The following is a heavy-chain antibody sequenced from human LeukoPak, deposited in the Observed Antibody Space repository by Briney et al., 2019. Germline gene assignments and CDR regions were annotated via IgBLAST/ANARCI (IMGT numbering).Heavy chain of an antibody. CDR3: ARGGNWNYFYYYYMDV. CDR1: GYTLTSYG. V-gene: IGHV1-8*03. CDR2: VNPNSGDA. D-gene: IGHD1-20*01. Sequence: ASVKVSCKASGYTLTSYGISWVRQAPGQGLEWMGWVNPNSGDAVYAQRFQGRVTFTRDTSITTAYMELSSLRSEDTAVYYCARGGNWNYFYYYYMDVWGKGTTVTISS. J-gene: IGHJ6*03.